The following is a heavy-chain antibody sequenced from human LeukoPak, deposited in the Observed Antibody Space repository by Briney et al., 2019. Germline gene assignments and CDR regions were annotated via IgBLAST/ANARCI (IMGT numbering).Heavy chain of an antibody. CDR1: GFTFSSYW. Sequence: TGGSLRLSCVVSGFTFSSYWMTWVRQAPGKGLEWVANIKTDGSQIYYADSVKGRFTISRDNAKNTLNLQMNSLRAEDTAVYYCARDLGQYYDTSDNWFDPWGQGTLVTVSS. D-gene: IGHD3-22*01. V-gene: IGHV3-7*01. CDR2: IKTDGSQI. J-gene: IGHJ5*02. CDR3: ARDLGQYYDTSDNWFDP.